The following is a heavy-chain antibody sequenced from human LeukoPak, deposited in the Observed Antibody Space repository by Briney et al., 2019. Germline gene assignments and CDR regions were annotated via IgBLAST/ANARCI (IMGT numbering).Heavy chain of an antibody. CDR1: GYTFTDYY. J-gene: IGHJ3*02. CDR3: AREEWFGEPPYHDAFDI. Sequence: SVKVSCKASGYTFTDYYMHWVRQAPGQGLEWMGRIIPILGIANYAQKFQGRVTITADKSTSTAYMELSSLRSEDTAVYYCAREEWFGEPPYHDAFDIWGQGTMVTVSS. D-gene: IGHD3-10*01. V-gene: IGHV1-69*04. CDR2: IIPILGIA.